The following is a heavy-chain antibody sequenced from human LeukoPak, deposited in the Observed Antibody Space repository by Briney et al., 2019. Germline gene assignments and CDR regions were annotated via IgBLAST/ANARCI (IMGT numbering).Heavy chain of an antibody. J-gene: IGHJ4*02. CDR2: LSGSGGST. CDR1: GFTFRSYA. V-gene: IGHV3-23*01. CDR3: AKDEAGGDYHREGYFDY. Sequence: GGSLRLSCAASGFTFRSYAMSWVRQAPGKGLEWVAALSGSGGSTYYTDSVKGRFTISRDNSKNTLYLQMNNLRAEDTAVYYCAKDEAGGDYHREGYFDYWGQGTLVTVSS. D-gene: IGHD2-21*01.